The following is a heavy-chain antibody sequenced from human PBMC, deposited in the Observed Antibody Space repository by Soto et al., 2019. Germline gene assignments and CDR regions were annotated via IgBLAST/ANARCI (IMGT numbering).Heavy chain of an antibody. D-gene: IGHD3-16*02. CDR2: IYHSGST. J-gene: IGHJ5*02. V-gene: IGHV4-4*02. CDR1: GGSISSSNW. Sequence: SETLSLTCAVSGGSISSSNWWSWVRQPPGKGLEWIGEIYHSGSTNYNPSLKSRVTISVDTSKNQFSLKLSSVTAADTAVYYCAREADYVGGSYLVWFDPGGQGPLVTVS. CDR3: AREADYVGGSYLVWFDP.